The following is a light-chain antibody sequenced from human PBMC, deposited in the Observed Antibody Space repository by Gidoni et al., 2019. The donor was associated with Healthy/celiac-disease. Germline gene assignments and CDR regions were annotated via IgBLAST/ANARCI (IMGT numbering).Light chain of an antibody. CDR2: AAS. CDR3: QQSYSTPYT. V-gene: IGKV1-39*01. Sequence: DIQMTKSPSALSASLGDRVTITCRASQSISSYLNWYQQKPGKEPKLLIYAASSLQRGVPSRFSGSGSGTDFTLTISSLQPEDFATYYCQQSYSTPYTFGQGTKLEIK. J-gene: IGKJ2*01. CDR1: QSISSY.